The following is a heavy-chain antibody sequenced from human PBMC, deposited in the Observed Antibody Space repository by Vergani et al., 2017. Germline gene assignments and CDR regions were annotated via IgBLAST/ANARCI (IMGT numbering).Heavy chain of an antibody. CDR2: IYYSGST. CDR1: GGSISSYY. Sequence: QVQLQESGPGLVKPSETLSLTCTVSGGSISSYYWSWIRQPPGKGLEWIGYIYYSGSTNYNPSLKSRVTISVDTSKNQFSLKLSSVTAADTAVYYCARDRRYCSGGSCYSTYYYNGMDVWGQGTTVTVSS. V-gene: IGHV4-59*01. J-gene: IGHJ6*02. D-gene: IGHD2-15*01. CDR3: ARDRRYCSGGSCYSTYYYNGMDV.